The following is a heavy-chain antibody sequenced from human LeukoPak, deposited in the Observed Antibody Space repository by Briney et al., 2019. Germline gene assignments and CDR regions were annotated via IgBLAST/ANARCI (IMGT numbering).Heavy chain of an antibody. D-gene: IGHD2-2*01. CDR3: ARAALLYCSSTSCPLHVTRHYYYYMDV. CDR1: GGSFSGYY. J-gene: IGHJ6*03. V-gene: IGHV4-34*01. Sequence: SETLSLTCAVYGGSFSGYYWSWIRQPPGKGLEWTGEINHSGSTNYNPSLKSRVTISVDTSKNQFSLKLSSATAADTAVYYCARAALLYCSSTSCPLHVTRHYYYYMDVWGKGTTVTVSS. CDR2: INHSGST.